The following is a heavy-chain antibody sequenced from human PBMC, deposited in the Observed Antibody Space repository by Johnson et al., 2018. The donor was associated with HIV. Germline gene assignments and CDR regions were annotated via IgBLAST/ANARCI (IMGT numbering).Heavy chain of an antibody. CDR3: ARGLGYVFYGGNSNAFHV. Sequence: VQLVESGGGLIQPGGSLRLSCAASGFTFSSYGMHWVRQAPGKGLEWVGRIKSKTDGGTTDYAAPVKGRFTISRDDSKNTLYLQMNSLRAEDTAVYYCARGLGYVFYGGNSNAFHVWGQGTMVTVSS. D-gene: IGHD4-23*01. J-gene: IGHJ3*01. V-gene: IGHV3-15*05. CDR2: IKSKTDGGTT. CDR1: GFTFSSYG.